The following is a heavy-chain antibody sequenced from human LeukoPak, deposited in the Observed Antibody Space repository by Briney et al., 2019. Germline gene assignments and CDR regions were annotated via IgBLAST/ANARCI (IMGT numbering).Heavy chain of an antibody. V-gene: IGHV3-30*03. CDR3: ASDLTRYRLDR. J-gene: IGHJ5*02. CDR2: ISFDGSDT. D-gene: IGHD3-9*01. Sequence: GGSLRLSCAASGFTFNRYNMNWVRRAPGKGLEWVAVISFDGSDTEYADSMKGRATISRDNSQKTLYLQMSSLRPEDTAIYYCASDLTRYRLDRWGQGTLVTVSS. CDR1: GFTFNRYN.